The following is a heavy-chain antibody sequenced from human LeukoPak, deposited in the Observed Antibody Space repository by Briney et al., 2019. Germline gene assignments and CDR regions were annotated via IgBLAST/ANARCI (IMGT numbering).Heavy chain of an antibody. CDR2: IYYSGST. CDR1: GGSISSHY. Sequence: PSETLSLTCTVSGGSISSHYWSWIRQPPGKGLEWIGYIYYSGSTNYNPSLKSQVTISVDTSKNQFSLKLSSVIAADTAVYYCARDLLSPYYYYYMDVWGKGTTVTVSS. V-gene: IGHV4-59*11. J-gene: IGHJ6*03. CDR3: ARDLLSPYYYYYMDV.